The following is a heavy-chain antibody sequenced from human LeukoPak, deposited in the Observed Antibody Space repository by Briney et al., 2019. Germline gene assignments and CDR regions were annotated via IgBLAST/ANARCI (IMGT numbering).Heavy chain of an antibody. CDR3: ARDQSGDIRVDFDY. D-gene: IGHD2-15*01. J-gene: IGHJ4*02. CDR1: GYIFGKYA. CDR2: IDGGNGDT. V-gene: IGHV1-3*01. Sequence: ASVKVSCKASGYIFGKYAIQWVRQAPGQRLEWMGWIDGGNGDTRFSQKFQDRVSFTRDTSATTAYMELTSLRSEDTAVYYCARDQSGDIRVDFDYWGQGTLVTVSS.